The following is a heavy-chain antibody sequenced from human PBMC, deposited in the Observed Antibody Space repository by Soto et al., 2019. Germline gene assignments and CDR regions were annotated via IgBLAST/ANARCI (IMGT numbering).Heavy chain of an antibody. J-gene: IGHJ5*02. V-gene: IGHV4-31*03. D-gene: IGHD2-15*01. Sequence: SETLSLTCTVSGGSISSGGYYWSLIRQDPGKGLEWIGYIYYSGSTYYNPSLKSRVTISVDTSKNQFSLKLSSVTAADTAVYYCARFSARYCSGGSCSNWFARWGQRTLVSVAS. CDR3: ARFSARYCSGGSCSNWFAR. CDR2: IYYSGST. CDR1: GGSISSGGYY.